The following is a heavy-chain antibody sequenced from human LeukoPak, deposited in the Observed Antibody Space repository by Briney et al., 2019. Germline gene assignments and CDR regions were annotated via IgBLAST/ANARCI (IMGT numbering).Heavy chain of an antibody. J-gene: IGHJ3*01. Sequence: GSLGLSCAASGFTFSSYSMSWVRQAPGKGLEWVSLISGSGDTTNYADSVKGRFTISRDNSKNTLYLQMNSLGADDTAVYYCAKAFQRGWERDAFAFWGQGTLVTVSS. V-gene: IGHV3-23*01. CDR1: GFTFSSYS. CDR2: ISGSGDTT. D-gene: IGHD1-26*01. CDR3: AKAFQRGWERDAFAF.